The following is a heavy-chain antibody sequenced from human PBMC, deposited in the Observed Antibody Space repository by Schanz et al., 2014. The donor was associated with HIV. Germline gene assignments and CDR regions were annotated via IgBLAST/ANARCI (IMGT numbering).Heavy chain of an antibody. CDR2: IWYDGSNK. J-gene: IGHJ6*02. CDR3: ARDPAYYYASGSFPYYYYGMDV. V-gene: IGHV3-33*08. CDR1: GFIFSSYG. D-gene: IGHD3-10*01. Sequence: QVQPVESGGGVVQPGRSQRLSCAASGFIFSSYGMHWVRQAPGKGLEWVALIWYDGSNKYYADSVKGRFTISRDNSKNTLYLQMNSLRAEDTAVYYCARDPAYYYASGSFPYYYYGMDVWGQGTTVTVSS.